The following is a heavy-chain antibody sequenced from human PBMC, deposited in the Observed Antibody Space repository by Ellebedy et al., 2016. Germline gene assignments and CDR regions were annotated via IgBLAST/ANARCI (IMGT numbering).Heavy chain of an antibody. J-gene: IGHJ4*02. Sequence: GGSLRLXXVVSGLSVSNNYMRWVRQAPGKGLEWVSLMYSGGDTHYADSVKGRFTISRDNSKNTLYLQMNSLRAEDTAVYYCARDPPSSTSRTWGWGQGTLVTVSS. CDR2: MYSGGDT. V-gene: IGHV3-66*01. D-gene: IGHD2/OR15-2a*01. CDR1: GLSVSNNY. CDR3: ARDPPSSTSRTWG.